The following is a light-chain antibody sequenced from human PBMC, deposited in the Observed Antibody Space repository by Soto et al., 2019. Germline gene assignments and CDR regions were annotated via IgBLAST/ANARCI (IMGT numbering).Light chain of an antibody. CDR3: PHYAYLPIP. Sequence: EFGLTLSLGTLSLTKGERATLSCRASQSIASDWLAWYRHKPGQAPRLLIYGASSRATGVPDRVSGSGSATDFTLTISILEAEDFAVYYCPHYAYLPIPSGQGSRL. CDR2: GAS. CDR1: QSIASDW. V-gene: IGKV3-20*01. J-gene: IGKJ5*01.